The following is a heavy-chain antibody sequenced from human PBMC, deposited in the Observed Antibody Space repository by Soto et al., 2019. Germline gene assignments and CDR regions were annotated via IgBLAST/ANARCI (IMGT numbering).Heavy chain of an antibody. CDR3: ARRVAVAGRDFSGNWFDP. D-gene: IGHD6-19*01. Sequence: QLQLQESGPGLVKPSETLSLTCTVSGGSISSSSYYWGWIRQPPGKGLEWIGSIYYSGSTYYNPSLKSRVTISVDTSKNQFSLKLSSVTAADTAVYYCARRVAVAGRDFSGNWFDPWGQGTLVTVSS. V-gene: IGHV4-39*01. CDR2: IYYSGST. CDR1: GGSISSSSYY. J-gene: IGHJ5*02.